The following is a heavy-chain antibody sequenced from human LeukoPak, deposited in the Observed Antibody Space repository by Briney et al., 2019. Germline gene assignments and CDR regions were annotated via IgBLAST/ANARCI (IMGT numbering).Heavy chain of an antibody. V-gene: IGHV4-30-4*08. D-gene: IGHD3-10*01. CDR3: ARESNKVVRGVIITHAFDY. Sequence: SETLSLTCTVPGGSISSGDYYWSWIRQPPGKGLEWIGYIYYSGSTYYNPSLKSRVTISVDTSKNQFSLKLSSVTAADTAVYYCARESNKVVRGVIITHAFDYWGQGTLVTVSS. CDR2: IYYSGST. J-gene: IGHJ4*02. CDR1: GGSISSGDYY.